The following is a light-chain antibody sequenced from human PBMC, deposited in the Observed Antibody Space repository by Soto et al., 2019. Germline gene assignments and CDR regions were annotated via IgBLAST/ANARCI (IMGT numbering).Light chain of an antibody. Sequence: QSALTQPASVSGSPGQSITISCTGTSSDVGGYNYVSWYQLHPGKAPKLIIYEVSNRPSGGSNRFSGSKSGNTASLTISGLQAEDKADYYCSSYTSSTAYVFGTGTKLTVL. CDR2: EVS. CDR3: SSYTSSTAYV. J-gene: IGLJ1*01. CDR1: SSDVGGYNY. V-gene: IGLV2-14*01.